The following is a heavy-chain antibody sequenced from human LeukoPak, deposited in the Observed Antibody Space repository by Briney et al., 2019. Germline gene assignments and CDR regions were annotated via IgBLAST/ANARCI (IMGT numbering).Heavy chain of an antibody. V-gene: IGHV4-59*08. D-gene: IGHD2-21*02. CDR2: IYYSGST. Sequence: SETLSLTCTVSGGSISSYYWSWIRQPPGKGLEWIGYIYYSGSTNYNPSLKSRVTISVDTSKNQFSLKLSSVTAADTAVYYCASAYCGGDCTPYWYFDLWGRGTLVTVSS. CDR3: ASAYCGGDCTPYWYFDL. CDR1: GGSISSYY. J-gene: IGHJ2*01.